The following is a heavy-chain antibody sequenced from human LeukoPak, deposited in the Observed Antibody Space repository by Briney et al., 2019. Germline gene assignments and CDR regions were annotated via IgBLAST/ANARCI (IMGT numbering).Heavy chain of an antibody. Sequence: AASVKVSCKASGYTFTSYGISWVRQAPGQGLEWMGGIIPIFGTANYAQKFQGRVTITADESTSTAYMELSSLRSEDTAVYYCALITRSWYFTAFSDYYYYYMDVWGKGTTVTVSS. J-gene: IGHJ6*03. CDR3: ALITRSWYFTAFSDYYYYYMDV. D-gene: IGHD6-13*01. V-gene: IGHV1-69*13. CDR2: IIPIFGTA. CDR1: GYTFTSYG.